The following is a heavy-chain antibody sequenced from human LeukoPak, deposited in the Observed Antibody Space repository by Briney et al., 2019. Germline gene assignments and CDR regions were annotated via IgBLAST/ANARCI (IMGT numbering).Heavy chain of an antibody. Sequence: SETLSLTCTVSGGSISSYYWSWIRQPPGKGLEWIGYIYYSGSTNYNPSLKSRVTISVDTSKNLFSLKLSSVTAADTAVYYCARQRPGIAVAGPRWGKVGAFDIWGQGTMVTVSS. CDR3: ARQRPGIAVAGPRWGKVGAFDI. CDR2: IYYSGST. J-gene: IGHJ3*02. CDR1: GGSISSYY. D-gene: IGHD6-19*01. V-gene: IGHV4-59*08.